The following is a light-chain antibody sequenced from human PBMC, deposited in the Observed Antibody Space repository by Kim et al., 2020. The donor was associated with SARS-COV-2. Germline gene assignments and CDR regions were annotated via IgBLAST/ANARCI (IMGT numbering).Light chain of an antibody. CDR3: AARYGSLSPWV. Sequence: GQSVSVSCSGSNSCIGSKYVYWYQQHPGTAPKLLIYRNNQRPSGVPDRFSGSRSATSASLTISGLRSEDEADYYCAARYGSLSPWVFGGGTQLTVL. V-gene: IGLV1-47*01. CDR1: NSCIGSKY. J-gene: IGLJ3*02. CDR2: RNN.